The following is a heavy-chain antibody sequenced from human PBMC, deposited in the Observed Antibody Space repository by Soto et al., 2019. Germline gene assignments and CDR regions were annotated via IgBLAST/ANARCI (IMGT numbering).Heavy chain of an antibody. V-gene: IGHV4-59*06. CDR1: GGSISSYY. D-gene: IGHD2-2*01. CDR3: ASYVVPAAIGTNWFDP. Sequence: SETLSLTCTVSGGSISSYYWSWIRQHPGKGLEWIGYIYYSGSTYYNPSLKSRVTISVDTSKNQFSLKLSSVTAADTAVYYCASYVVPAAIGTNWFDPWGQGTLVTVSS. J-gene: IGHJ5*02. CDR2: IYYSGST.